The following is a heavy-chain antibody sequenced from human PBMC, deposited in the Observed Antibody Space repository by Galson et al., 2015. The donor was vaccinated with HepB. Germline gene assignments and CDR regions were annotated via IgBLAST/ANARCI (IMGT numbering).Heavy chain of an antibody. CDR1: GFTYDDYG. D-gene: IGHD3-22*01. J-gene: IGHJ4*02. CDR3: ARASGPYYYDSSGYSYYFDY. CDR2: INWNGGST. Sequence: SLRLSCAASGFTYDDYGMSWVRQAPGKGLEWVYGINWNGGSTGYADSVKGRFTISRDNAKSSLYLQMNSLRAEDTALYYCARASGPYYYDSSGYSYYFDYWGQGTLVTVSS. V-gene: IGHV3-20*04.